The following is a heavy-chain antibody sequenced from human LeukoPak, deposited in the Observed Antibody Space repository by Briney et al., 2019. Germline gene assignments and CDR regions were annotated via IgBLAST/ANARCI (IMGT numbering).Heavy chain of an antibody. Sequence: KPSETLSLTCTVSGDSISTINSYWGWIRQPPGKGLEWIGSIYYSGNTYYNASRKSRVPISVDTSKNQFSLKLNSVTAADTAIYYCARDGAVDILTGYGAFYIWGQGTMVIVS. J-gene: IGHJ3*02. CDR1: GDSISTINSY. CDR2: IYYSGNT. D-gene: IGHD3-9*01. CDR3: ARDGAVDILTGYGAFYI. V-gene: IGHV4-39*07.